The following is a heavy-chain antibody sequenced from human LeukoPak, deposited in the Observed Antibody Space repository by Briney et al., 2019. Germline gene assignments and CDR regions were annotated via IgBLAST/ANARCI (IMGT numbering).Heavy chain of an antibody. J-gene: IGHJ5*02. Sequence: SETLSLTCTVSGASVSSDSNYWSWIRQPPGKGLEWIRYISYTGNTNYNPSLKSRVTISVDTSKNQFSLKLSSVTAADTAVYYCARGLGYCSSTSCYAGTFVWFDPWGQGTLVTVSS. CDR2: ISYTGNT. V-gene: IGHV4-61*01. CDR1: GASVSSDSNY. D-gene: IGHD2-2*01. CDR3: ARGLGYCSSTSCYAGTFVWFDP.